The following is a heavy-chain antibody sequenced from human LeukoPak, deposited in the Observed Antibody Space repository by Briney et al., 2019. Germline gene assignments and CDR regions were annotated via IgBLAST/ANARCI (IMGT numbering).Heavy chain of an antibody. CDR2: ISSSGST. J-gene: IGHJ4*02. V-gene: IGHV4-4*07. Sequence: PSETLSLTCAVYGGSFSDYYWSWIRQPAGKGLEWIGRISSSGSTNYNPSLKSRVTISVDTSKNQFSLKLSSVTAADTAVYYCARDEAMATNWGQGTLVTVSS. CDR1: GGSFSDYY. CDR3: ARDEAMATN. D-gene: IGHD5-18*01.